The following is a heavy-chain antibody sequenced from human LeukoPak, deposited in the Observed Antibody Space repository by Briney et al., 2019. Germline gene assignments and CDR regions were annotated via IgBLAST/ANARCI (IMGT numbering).Heavy chain of an antibody. CDR2: IYYSGST. Sequence: SETLSLTCTVSGGSISSYYWSWIRQPPGKGLEWIGYIYYSGSTNYNPSLKSRVTISVDTSKNQFSLKLSSVTAADTAVYYCARAGIQALEFDYWGQGTLVAVSS. J-gene: IGHJ4*02. V-gene: IGHV4-59*01. CDR3: ARAGIQALEFDY. CDR1: GGSISSYY. D-gene: IGHD1-1*01.